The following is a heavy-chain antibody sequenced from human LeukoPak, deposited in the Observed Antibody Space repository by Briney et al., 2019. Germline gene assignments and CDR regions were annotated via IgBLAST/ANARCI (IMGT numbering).Heavy chain of an antibody. CDR1: GFTFSSYA. D-gene: IGHD6-19*01. V-gene: IGHV3-30-3*01. J-gene: IGHJ6*02. Sequence: PGGSLRLSCAASGFTFSSYAMHWVRQAPGKGLEWVAAISYDGSNKYYADSVKGRFTISRDNSKNTLYLQMNSLRAEDTAVYYCARGLVPDRYYYYYYGMDVWGQGTTVTVSS. CDR2: ISYDGSNK. CDR3: ARGLVPDRYYYYYYGMDV.